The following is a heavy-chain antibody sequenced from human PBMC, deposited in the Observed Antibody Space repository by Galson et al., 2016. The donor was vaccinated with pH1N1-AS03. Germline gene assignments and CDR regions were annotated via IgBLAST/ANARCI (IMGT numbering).Heavy chain of an antibody. CDR2: LPYDGSNK. CDR1: GFTFSSYG. CDR3: AKDKDSYYGPDY. J-gene: IGHJ4*02. Sequence: SLRLSCAASGFTFSSYGMHWVRQAPGKGLEWLSFLPYDGSNKFYADSVKGRFTISRDNSKNTLYLRMNSLRAEDTAVYYCAKDKDSYYGPDYWGQGTLVTVSS. D-gene: IGHD1-26*01. V-gene: IGHV3-30*02.